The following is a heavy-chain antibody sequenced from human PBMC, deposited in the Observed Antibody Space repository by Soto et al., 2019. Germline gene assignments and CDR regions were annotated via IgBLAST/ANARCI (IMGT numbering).Heavy chain of an antibody. J-gene: IGHJ4*02. D-gene: IGHD2-2*01. CDR2: IYPGDSDT. CDR1: GYSFTNYW. Sequence: PGESLKISCKGSGYSFTNYWIGWVRQMPGKGLEWMGIIYPGDSDTRYSPSFQGQVTISADKSITTAYLQWSSLKASDTAMYYCARLGASGSTSCYIDYWGQGTLVTVSS. CDR3: ARLGASGSTSCYIDY. V-gene: IGHV5-51*01.